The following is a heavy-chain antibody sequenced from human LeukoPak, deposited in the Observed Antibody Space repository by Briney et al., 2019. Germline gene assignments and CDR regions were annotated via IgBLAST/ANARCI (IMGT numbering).Heavy chain of an antibody. Sequence: SETLSLTCTVSGGSISSSSYYWGWIRQPSGKGLEWIGEINHSGSTNYNPSLKSRVTISVDTSKNQFSLQLNSVTPEDTAVYYCAREVGGYDSSGFYRPFDYWGQGTLVTVSS. J-gene: IGHJ4*02. CDR2: INHSGST. D-gene: IGHD3-22*01. CDR3: AREVGGYDSSGFYRPFDY. CDR1: GGSISSSSYY. V-gene: IGHV4-39*07.